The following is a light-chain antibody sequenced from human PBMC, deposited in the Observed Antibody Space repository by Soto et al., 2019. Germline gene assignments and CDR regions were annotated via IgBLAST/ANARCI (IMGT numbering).Light chain of an antibody. J-gene: IGLJ3*02. Sequence: QAVVTQPPSVSGAPGQRVTISCTGSSSNIGGGYDVHWYQQLPGTAPKLLVYGNINRPSRVPDRFSGSKSDTSASLAITGLQAEDEADYYCQSYDSSLSAWVFGGGTQLTVL. CDR2: GNI. V-gene: IGLV1-40*01. CDR1: SSNIGGGYD. CDR3: QSYDSSLSAWV.